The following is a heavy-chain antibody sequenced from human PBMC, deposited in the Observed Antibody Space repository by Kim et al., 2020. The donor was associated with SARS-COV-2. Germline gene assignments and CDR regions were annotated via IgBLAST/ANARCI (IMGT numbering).Heavy chain of an antibody. D-gene: IGHD2-15*01. CDR3: ARALYCSGGSCYSRDDAFDI. CDR1: GGSISSGGYY. Sequence: SETLSLTCTVSGGSISSGGYYWSWIRQHPGKGLEWIGYIYYSGSTYYNPSLKSRVTISVDTSKNQFSLKLSSVTAADTAVYYCARALYCSGGSCYSRDDAFDIWGQGTMVTVSS. J-gene: IGHJ3*02. V-gene: IGHV4-31*03. CDR2: IYYSGST.